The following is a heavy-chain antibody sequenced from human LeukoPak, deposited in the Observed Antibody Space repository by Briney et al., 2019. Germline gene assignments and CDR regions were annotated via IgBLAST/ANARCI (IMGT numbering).Heavy chain of an antibody. J-gene: IGHJ6*03. CDR1: GYTFINYG. Sequence: ASVKVSCKASGYTFINYGITWVRQAPGQGLEWMGWISGYNANTNYAQKFQGRVTMTTDTSTSTAYMELRSLRSDDTAVYYCARGQEFPDQLPYYYYYMDVWGKGTTVTVSS. CDR3: ARGQEFPDQLPYYYYYMDV. V-gene: IGHV1-18*01. D-gene: IGHD2-2*01. CDR2: ISGYNANT.